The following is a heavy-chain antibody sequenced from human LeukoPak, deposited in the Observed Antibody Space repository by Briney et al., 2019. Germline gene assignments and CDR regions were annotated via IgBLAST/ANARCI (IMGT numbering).Heavy chain of an antibody. V-gene: IGHV3-48*01. CDR1: GFSFSSHS. Sequence: PGGSLRLSCAASGFSFSSHSMNWARQAPGKGLEWISYISSSGNPINYADSVEGRFTISRDNAKNSLYLQMNSLRAEDTAIYYCARGASYGSGSHYYFDYWGQGTLVTVSS. D-gene: IGHD3-10*01. J-gene: IGHJ4*02. CDR2: ISSSGNPI. CDR3: ARGASYGSGSHYYFDY.